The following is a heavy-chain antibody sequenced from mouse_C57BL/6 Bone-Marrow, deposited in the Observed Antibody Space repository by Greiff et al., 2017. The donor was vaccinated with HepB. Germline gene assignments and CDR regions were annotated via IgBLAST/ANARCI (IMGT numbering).Heavy chain of an antibody. CDR3: ARAGRCFAY. D-gene: IGHD1-1*01. CDR2: INPSTGGT. Sequence: EVQLQQSGPELVKPGASVKISCKASGYSFNGYYMNWVKQSPEKSLEWIGEINPSTGGTTYNQKFKAKATLTVDKSSSTADMQLKSLTSEDSAVYYCARAGRCFAYWGQGTLVTVSA. CDR1: GYSFNGYY. J-gene: IGHJ3*01. V-gene: IGHV1-42*01.